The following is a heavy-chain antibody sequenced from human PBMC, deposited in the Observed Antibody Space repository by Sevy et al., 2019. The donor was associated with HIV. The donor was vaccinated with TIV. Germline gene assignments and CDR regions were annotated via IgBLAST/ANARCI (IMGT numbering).Heavy chain of an antibody. D-gene: IGHD2-2*01. J-gene: IGHJ6*02. Sequence: ASVKVSCKASGYTFTGYYMHWVRQAPGQGLEWMGRINPNSGGTNYAQKFQGRVTMTRDTSISTAYMELSRLRSDDTAVYYCARAINIVVVPAAMSYGMDVWGQGTTVNVSS. V-gene: IGHV1-2*06. CDR2: INPNSGGT. CDR3: ARAINIVVVPAAMSYGMDV. CDR1: GYTFTGYY.